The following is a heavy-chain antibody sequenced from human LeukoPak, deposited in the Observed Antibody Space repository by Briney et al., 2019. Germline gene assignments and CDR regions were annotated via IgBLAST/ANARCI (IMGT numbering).Heavy chain of an antibody. CDR3: ARAPLGYCSSTSCSVYYFDY. V-gene: IGHV1-69*13. Sequence: SVKVSCKASGGTFSSYAISWVRQAPGQGLEWMGGIIPIFGTANYAQKFQGRVTITADESTSTAYMELSSLRSEDTAVYYCARAPLGYCSSTSCSVYYFDYWGQGTLVTVSS. CDR1: GGTFSSYA. D-gene: IGHD2-2*01. CDR2: IIPIFGTA. J-gene: IGHJ4*02.